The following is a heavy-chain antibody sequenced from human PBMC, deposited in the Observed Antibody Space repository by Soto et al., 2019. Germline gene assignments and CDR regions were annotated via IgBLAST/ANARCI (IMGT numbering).Heavy chain of an antibody. CDR1: GGSISSYY. Sequence: QVQLQESGPGLVKPSETLSLTCTVSGGSISSYYWSWIRQPPGKGLEWIGYIYYSGSTNYNPSLKSRVTISVDTSKNQFSLKLSSVTAADTAVYYCARVDYGGSYPYWYFDLWGRGTLVTVSS. J-gene: IGHJ2*01. CDR3: ARVDYGGSYPYWYFDL. D-gene: IGHD3-16*01. V-gene: IGHV4-59*01. CDR2: IYYSGST.